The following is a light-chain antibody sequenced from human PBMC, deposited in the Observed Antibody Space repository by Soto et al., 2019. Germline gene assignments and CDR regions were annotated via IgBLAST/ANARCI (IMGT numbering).Light chain of an antibody. CDR2: GIS. CDR3: QQYGSSIT. V-gene: IGKV3-20*01. Sequence: EIVLTQSPATLSLSPGERATLSCRASQSVNANYFAWYQQKPGQAPRLLIYGISSRPTGIPDRFSGSGSGTDFTLTISRLEPEDFAVYYCQQYGSSITLGQGTRLEIK. J-gene: IGKJ5*01. CDR1: QSVNANY.